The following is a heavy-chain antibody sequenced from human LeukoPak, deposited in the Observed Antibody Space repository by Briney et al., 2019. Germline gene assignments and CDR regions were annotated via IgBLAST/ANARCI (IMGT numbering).Heavy chain of an antibody. V-gene: IGHV3-21*01. CDR3: ARDEVGAYDAFDI. CDR1: GFTFSSYS. D-gene: IGHD1-26*01. CDR2: ISSSSSYI. J-gene: IGHJ3*02. Sequence: GGSLRLSCAASGFTFSSYSMNWVRQAPGKGLEWVSSISSSSSYIYYADSVKGRFTISRDNAKNSLYLQMNSLRAEDTAVYYCARDEVGAYDAFDIWGQGTMVIVSS.